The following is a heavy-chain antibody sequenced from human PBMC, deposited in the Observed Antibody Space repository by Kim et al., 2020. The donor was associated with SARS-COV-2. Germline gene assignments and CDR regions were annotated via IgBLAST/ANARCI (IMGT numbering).Heavy chain of an antibody. Sequence: ASNNCNPSLQSRVTRSVDTAKNQFSLNLSSVTAADTAVYYCARGFDLWGRGTLVTVSS. CDR2: ASN. J-gene: IGHJ2*01. V-gene: IGHV4-59*09. CDR3: ARGFDL.